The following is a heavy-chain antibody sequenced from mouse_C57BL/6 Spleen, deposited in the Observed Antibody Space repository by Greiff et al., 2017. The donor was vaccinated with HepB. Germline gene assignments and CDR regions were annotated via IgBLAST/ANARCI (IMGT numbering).Heavy chain of an antibody. Sequence: VQLQQSGAELVRPGASVTLSCKASGYTFTDYEMHWVKQTPVHGLEWIGAIDPETGGTAYNQKFKGKAILTADKSSSTAYMEPRSRTSADSAVFYCTTYGCSYGYYSDYWSKGDSLTVSS. J-gene: IGHJ2*02. V-gene: IGHV1-15*01. CDR1: GYTFTDYE. CDR3: TTYGCSYGYYSDY. D-gene: IGHD1-1*01. CDR2: IDPETGGT.